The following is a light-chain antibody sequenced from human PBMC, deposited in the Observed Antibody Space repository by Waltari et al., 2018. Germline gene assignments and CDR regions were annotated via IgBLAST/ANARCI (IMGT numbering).Light chain of an antibody. Sequence: EILMTQSPGPLSVSPGERATLSCRDSQSVCSDLAWYQQKPGQAPRLLIYEASTRATGIPDRFSGRGSGTEFTLTISSLQPEDFGLYYCQQYNNWPPLTFGGGTKVEIK. CDR3: QQYNNWPPLT. V-gene: IGKV3-15*01. CDR2: EAS. CDR1: QSVCSD. J-gene: IGKJ4*01.